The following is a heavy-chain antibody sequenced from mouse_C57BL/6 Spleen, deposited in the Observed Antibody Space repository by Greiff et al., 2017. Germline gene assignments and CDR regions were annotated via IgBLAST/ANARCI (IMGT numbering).Heavy chain of an antibody. J-gene: IGHJ3*01. CDR1: GYTFTDYE. CDR2: IDPETGGT. D-gene: IGHD2-4*01. Sequence: QVQLKESGAELVRPGASVTLSCKASGYTFTDYEMHWVKQTPVHGLEWIGAIDPETGGTDYNQKFKGKAILTADKSSSTAYMELRSLRSEDSAVYYYTRSPYDYEKGFAYWGQGTLVTVSA. V-gene: IGHV1-15*01. CDR3: TRSPYDYEKGFAY.